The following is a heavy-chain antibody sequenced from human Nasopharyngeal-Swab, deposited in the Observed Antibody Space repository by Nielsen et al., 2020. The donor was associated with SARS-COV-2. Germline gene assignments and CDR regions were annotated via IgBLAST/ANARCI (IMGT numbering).Heavy chain of an antibody. J-gene: IGHJ4*02. Sequence: GSLRLSCTVSGGSISSSSYYWGWIRQPPGKGLEWIGSIYYSGSTYYNPSLKSRVTISVDTSKNQFSLKLSSVTAADTAVYYCARGYHSSSLDYWGQGTLVTVSS. CDR3: ARGYHSSSLDY. CDR2: IYYSGST. CDR1: GGSISSSSYY. V-gene: IGHV4-39*07. D-gene: IGHD6-13*01.